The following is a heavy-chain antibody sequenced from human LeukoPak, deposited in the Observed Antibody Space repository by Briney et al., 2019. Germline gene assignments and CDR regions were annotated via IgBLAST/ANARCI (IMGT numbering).Heavy chain of an antibody. CDR3: AKGSSSTTHPDFSYYYYMDV. CDR2: ISGSGGST. V-gene: IGHV3-23*01. D-gene: IGHD2-2*01. J-gene: IGHJ6*03. Sequence: PGGSLRLSCAASGFTFSSYAMSWVRQAPGKGLEWVSAISGSGGSTYYADSVKGRFTISRDNSKNTLYLQMNSLRAEDTAVYYCAKGSSSTTHPDFSYYYYMDVWGKGTTVTVSS. CDR1: GFTFSSYA.